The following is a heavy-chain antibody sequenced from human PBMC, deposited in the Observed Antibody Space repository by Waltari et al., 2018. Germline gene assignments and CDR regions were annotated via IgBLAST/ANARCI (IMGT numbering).Heavy chain of an antibody. D-gene: IGHD3-16*01. J-gene: IGHJ3*01. CDR2: MSPHSGDT. Sequence: QVQLMQSGAEVKKPGASVKVSCKTSGDPFPNYDINWVRLATGQGLEWMGWMSPHSGDTGYADKFQGRVTMTWNTSITTAHMELRGLNSDDTAVYYCARGKSWGLDALDVWGQGEVVTVSS. V-gene: IGHV1-8*01. CDR1: GDPFPNYD. CDR3: ARGKSWGLDALDV.